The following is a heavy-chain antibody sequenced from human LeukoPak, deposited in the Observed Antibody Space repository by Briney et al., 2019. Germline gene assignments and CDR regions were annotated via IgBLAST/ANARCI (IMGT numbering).Heavy chain of an antibody. V-gene: IGHV3-74*01. CDR2: INPDGTTT. Sequence: AGSLRLSCAASGFTFNNYWMHWVRQAPGKGLVWVSPINPDGTTTTYADSVKGRFTISRDNAKNTLYLQMNSLRAGDTAVYYCVRDSPSGFFDLWGRGTLVTVSS. CDR3: VRDSPSGFFDL. J-gene: IGHJ2*01. CDR1: GFTFNNYW. D-gene: IGHD6-19*01.